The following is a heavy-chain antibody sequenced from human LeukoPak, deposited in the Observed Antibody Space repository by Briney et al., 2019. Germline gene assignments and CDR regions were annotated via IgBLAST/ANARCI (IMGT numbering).Heavy chain of an antibody. Sequence: ASVKVSCKASGYTFTGHYMHWVRQAPGQGLEWMGWINPNTGGTNYAEKFQGRVTMTRDTSITTAYMELSSLRSDDTAVYYCARNLNGYDDYWGQGTLVTVSS. V-gene: IGHV1-2*02. CDR2: INPNTGGT. CDR1: GYTFTGHY. J-gene: IGHJ4*02. D-gene: IGHD3-22*01. CDR3: ARNLNGYDDY.